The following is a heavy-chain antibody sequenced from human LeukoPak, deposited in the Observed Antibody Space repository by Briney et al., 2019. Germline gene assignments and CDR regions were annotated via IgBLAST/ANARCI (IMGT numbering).Heavy chain of an antibody. V-gene: IGHV4-39*01. CDR1: GGSISSSSYY. D-gene: IGHD2-15*01. CDR2: IYYSGST. J-gene: IGHJ5*02. Sequence: SETLSLTCTGSGGSISSSSYYWGWIRQPPGKGLEWIGSIYYSGSTYYNPSLKSRVTISVDTSKNQFSLKLSSVTAADTAVYYCARGYCSGGSCYLYNWFDPWGQGTLVTVSS. CDR3: ARGYCSGGSCYLYNWFDP.